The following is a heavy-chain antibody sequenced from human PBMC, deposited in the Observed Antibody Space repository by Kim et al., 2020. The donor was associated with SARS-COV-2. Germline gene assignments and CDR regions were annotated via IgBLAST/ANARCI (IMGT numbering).Heavy chain of an antibody. CDR2: IIPILGIA. Sequence: SVKVSCKASGGTFSSYAISWVRQAPGQGLEWMGRIIPILGIANYAQKFQGRVTITADKSTSTAYMELSSLRSEDTAVYYCASGREGYCTNGVCYPHPPYYWGQGTLVTVSS. D-gene: IGHD2-8*01. CDR1: GGTFSSYA. CDR3: ASGREGYCTNGVCYPHPPYY. J-gene: IGHJ4*02. V-gene: IGHV1-69*04.